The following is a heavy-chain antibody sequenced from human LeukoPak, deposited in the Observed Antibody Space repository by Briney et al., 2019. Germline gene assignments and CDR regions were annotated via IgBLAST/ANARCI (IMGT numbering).Heavy chain of an antibody. V-gene: IGHV3-30*18. D-gene: IGHD5-12*01. CDR3: AKFGESGYGGVDY. CDR2: ISYDGSNK. J-gene: IGHJ4*02. CDR1: GFTFSSYA. Sequence: GGSLRLSCAASGFTFSSYAMHWVRQAPGKGLEWVAVISYDGSNKYYADSVKGRFTISRDNSKNTLYLQMNSLRADDTAVYYCAKFGESGYGGVDYWGQGTLVTVSS.